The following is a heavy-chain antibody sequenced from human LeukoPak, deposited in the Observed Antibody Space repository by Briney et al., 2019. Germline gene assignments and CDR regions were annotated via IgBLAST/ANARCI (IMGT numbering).Heavy chain of an antibody. D-gene: IGHD3-10*01. CDR1: GITLSNYA. J-gene: IGHJ6*02. CDR3: ARVSDPRGVRGVNYYYYGMDV. V-gene: IGHV3-21*01. CDR2: ISSSSSYI. Sequence: GGSLRLSCAASGITLSNYAMSWVRQAPGKGLEWVSSISSSSSYIYYADSVKGRFTISRDNAKNSLYLQMNSLRAEDTAVYYCARVSDPRGVRGVNYYYYGMDVWGQGTTVTVSS.